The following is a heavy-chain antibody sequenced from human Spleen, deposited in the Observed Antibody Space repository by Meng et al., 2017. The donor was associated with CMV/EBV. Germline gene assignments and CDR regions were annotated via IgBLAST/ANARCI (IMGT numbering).Heavy chain of an antibody. CDR1: VDTISRKT. CDR2: IAPIFWTV. D-gene: IGHD1-1*01. Sequence: QVQLVQSGDEENKPGSSVTFSCKTSVDTISRKTISWVRQAPGQGLEWMGKIAPIFWTVKVAEKFQDRVTITEDEATSTAYIGLISLRSDDTAVYYCARDWAWTHDQWGQGTLVTVSS. V-gene: IGHV1-69*08. CDR3: ARDWAWTHDQ. J-gene: IGHJ4*02.